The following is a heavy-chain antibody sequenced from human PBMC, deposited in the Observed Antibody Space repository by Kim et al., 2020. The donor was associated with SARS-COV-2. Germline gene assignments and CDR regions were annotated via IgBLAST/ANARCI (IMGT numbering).Heavy chain of an antibody. Sequence: RYGPSFQGQVTISADKSISTAYLQWSSLKASDTAMYYCARQVGHYRTVDYWGQGTLVTVSS. D-gene: IGHD2-15*01. CDR3: ARQVGHYRTVDY. V-gene: IGHV5-51*01. J-gene: IGHJ4*02.